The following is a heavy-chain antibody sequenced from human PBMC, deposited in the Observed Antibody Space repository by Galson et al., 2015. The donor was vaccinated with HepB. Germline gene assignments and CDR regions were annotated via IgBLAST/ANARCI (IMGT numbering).Heavy chain of an antibody. CDR3: ARGGGYDFWSGTSAPLDY. V-gene: IGHV3-53*01. CDR1: GFTVSSNY. Sequence: SLRLSCAASGFTVSSNYMSWVRQAPGKGLEWVSVIYSGGSTYYADSVKGRFTISRDNSKNTLYLQMNSLRAEDTAVYYCARGGGYDFWSGTSAPLDYWGQGTLVTVSS. D-gene: IGHD3-3*01. J-gene: IGHJ4*02. CDR2: IYSGGST.